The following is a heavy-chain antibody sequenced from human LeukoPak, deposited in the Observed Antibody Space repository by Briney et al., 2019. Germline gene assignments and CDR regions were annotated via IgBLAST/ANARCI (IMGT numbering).Heavy chain of an antibody. CDR2: ISGSGGST. J-gene: IGHJ4*02. Sequence: GGSLRLSCAASGFTFSSYAMSWVRQAPGKGLEWVSAISGSGGSTYYADSVKGRFTTSRDNSRNTLYLQMNSLRAEDTAVYYCAEDLRRTSCYYFDYWGQGTLVTVSS. CDR1: GFTFSSYA. D-gene: IGHD2-2*01. CDR3: AEDLRRTSCYYFDY. V-gene: IGHV3-23*01.